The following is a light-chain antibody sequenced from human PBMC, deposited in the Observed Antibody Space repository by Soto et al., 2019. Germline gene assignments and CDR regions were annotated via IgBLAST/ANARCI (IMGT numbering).Light chain of an antibody. CDR1: QSISNR. CDR3: QHSYTKRIT. Sequence: DSQMTQSPSSLSAYVGDRVTITCRASQSISNRLNGYQQQPGRAPKLLVYTTSNLQSGVPSRFSGSGSGTDFTLTINSLQPEDFATYFCQHSYTKRITFGPGTKVDIK. V-gene: IGKV1-39*01. J-gene: IGKJ3*01. CDR2: TTS.